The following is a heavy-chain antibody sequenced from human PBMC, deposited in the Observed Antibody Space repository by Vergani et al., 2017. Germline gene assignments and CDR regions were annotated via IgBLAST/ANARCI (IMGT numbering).Heavy chain of an antibody. J-gene: IGHJ6*02. CDR3: ARDTAMVTYYYYGMDV. V-gene: IGHV4-38-2*02. Sequence: QVQLQESGPGLVKPSETLSLTCAVSGYSISSGYYWGWIRQPPGKGLEWIGSIYHSGSTYYNPSLKSRVTISVDTSKNQFSLKLSSVTAADTAVYYCARDTAMVTYYYYGMDVWGQGTTVTVSS. D-gene: IGHD5-18*01. CDR2: IYHSGST. CDR1: GYSISSGYY.